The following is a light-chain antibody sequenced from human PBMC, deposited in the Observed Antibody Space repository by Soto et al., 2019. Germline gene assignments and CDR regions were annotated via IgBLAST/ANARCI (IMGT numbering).Light chain of an antibody. J-gene: IGLJ3*02. CDR2: EVS. CDR1: SSDVGSYNR. Sequence: QSALTQPASVSGSPGQSITISCTGTSSDVGSYNRVSWYQQSPGKAPKLMIYEVSQRPSGVSNRFSGSKSGNTASLTISGLQAEDEADYYCCSYARGPWVFGGGTKLTVL. V-gene: IGLV2-23*02. CDR3: CSYARGPWV.